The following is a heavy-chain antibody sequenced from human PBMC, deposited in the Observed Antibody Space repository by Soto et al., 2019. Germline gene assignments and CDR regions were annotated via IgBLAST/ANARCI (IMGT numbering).Heavy chain of an antibody. V-gene: IGHV4-34*01. D-gene: IGHD6-6*01. CDR1: GVFFSGYY. CDR2: INHSGST. J-gene: IGHJ6*03. CDR3: ARGPLESIAAHPYVYCYDYVHV. Sequence: PPDTFSLTCTVYGVFFSGYYWSWILQPPGKGLEWIGEINHSGSTNYNPSLKSRVTISVDTSKNQFSLKLSSVTAADTAVYYCARGPLESIAAHPYVYCYDYVHVWGKGPRVSVSS.